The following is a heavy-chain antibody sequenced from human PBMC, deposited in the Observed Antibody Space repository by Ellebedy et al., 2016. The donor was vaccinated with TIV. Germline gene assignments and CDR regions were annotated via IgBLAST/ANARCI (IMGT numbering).Heavy chain of an antibody. CDR2: INHRGST. V-gene: IGHV4-34*01. CDR1: GGSFSGYY. J-gene: IGHJ4*02. D-gene: IGHD5-24*01. Sequence: SETLSLTXAVYGGSFSGYYWSWIRQPPGKGLEWIGEINHRGSTNYNPSLKSRVTISIDTSKNQFSLKLSSVTAADTAVYYCSRLGSSRPGYNINYWGQGTLVTVSS. CDR3: SRLGSSRPGYNINY.